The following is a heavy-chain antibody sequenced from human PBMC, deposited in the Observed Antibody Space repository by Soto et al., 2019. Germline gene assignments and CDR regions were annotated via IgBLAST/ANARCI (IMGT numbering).Heavy chain of an antibody. J-gene: IGHJ5*02. CDR2: MYYGGKT. CDR1: GGSIRSYY. D-gene: IGHD2-2*01. Sequence: ETLARSFTVSGGSIRSYYWSWIRQPPGKVLELIGYMYYGGKTNYNPYLKSRVTILVDTYKMQASLKLSSVTAEDTAVYFCGMGTQSPLILRSSIGPWFDPWGQGNLVTVSS. V-gene: IGHV4-59*08. CDR3: GMGTQSPLILRSSIGPWFDP.